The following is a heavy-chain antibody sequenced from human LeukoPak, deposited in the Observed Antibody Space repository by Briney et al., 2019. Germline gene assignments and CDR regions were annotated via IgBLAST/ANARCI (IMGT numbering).Heavy chain of an antibody. V-gene: IGHV4-4*02. Sequence: SETLSLTCAVSGGSISSSNWWSWVRQPPGKGLEWIGEIYHSGSTNYNPSLKSRVTISVDKSKNQFSLKLSSVTAADTAVYYCASGRVWFGEPYYFDYWGQGTLVTVCS. CDR1: GGSISSSNW. J-gene: IGHJ4*02. D-gene: IGHD3-10*01. CDR2: IYHSGST. CDR3: ASGRVWFGEPYYFDY.